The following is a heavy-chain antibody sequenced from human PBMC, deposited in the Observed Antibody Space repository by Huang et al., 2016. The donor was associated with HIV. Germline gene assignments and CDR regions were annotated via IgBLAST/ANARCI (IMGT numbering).Heavy chain of an antibody. V-gene: IGHV4-34*01. CDR2: ITQSGRT. CDR1: GESLSGFF. J-gene: IGHJ5*02. CDR3: ARGRGTSWSFFDT. D-gene: IGHD2-2*01. Sequence: QVRLDQWGAGLLKPSETLTLTCAVYGESLSGFFWSWIRQSPGRGLEWIGEITQSGRTNYNPSLTSRVTIAIDTSKKQFSLKLKSVTADDTSTYYCARGRGTSWSFFDTWGQGSFVTVSS.